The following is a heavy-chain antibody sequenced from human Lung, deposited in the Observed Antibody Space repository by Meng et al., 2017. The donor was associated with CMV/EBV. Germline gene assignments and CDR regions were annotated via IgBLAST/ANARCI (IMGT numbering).Heavy chain of an antibody. CDR3: ARGGGVASSFGMDV. J-gene: IGHJ6*02. Sequence: SVKVSCKASGDTFSSYAISWVRQAPGQGLEWMGGIIPIFGTANYAQKFQGRVTITTDESTSTAYMELSSLRSEDTAVYYCARGGGVASSFGMDVWCQGTTVXVSS. D-gene: IGHD2-15*01. CDR2: IIPIFGTA. V-gene: IGHV1-69*05. CDR1: GDTFSSYA.